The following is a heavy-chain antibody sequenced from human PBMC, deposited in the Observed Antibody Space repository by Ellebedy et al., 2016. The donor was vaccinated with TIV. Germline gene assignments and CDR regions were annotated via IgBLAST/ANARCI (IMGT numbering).Heavy chain of an antibody. D-gene: IGHD2-15*01. CDR2: ILQDGNGK. J-gene: IGHJ4*02. Sequence: GESLKISCEASGFSFSDYCMTWVRQGRGKGLAWVARILQDGNGKYFGDSVKGRFTISRDNAKYSVYLQMNSLRAEDTAVYYCSRGGGCGGGTCYYPDFWGQGTLVTVSS. CDR1: GFSFSDYC. V-gene: IGHV3-7*01. CDR3: SRGGGCGGGTCYYPDF.